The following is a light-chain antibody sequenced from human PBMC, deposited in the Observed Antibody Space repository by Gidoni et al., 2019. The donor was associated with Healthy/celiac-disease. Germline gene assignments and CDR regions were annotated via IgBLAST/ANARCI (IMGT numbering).Light chain of an antibody. Sequence: QSALTQPRSVSGSPGQSVTISCTGTSSDVGGYNYVSWYQQHPGKARKLMIYYVSKRPSGVPDRFSGSKSGNTASLTISGLQAEDEADYYCCSYAGSYVVFGGGTKLTVL. J-gene: IGLJ2*01. CDR3: CSYAGSYVV. V-gene: IGLV2-11*01. CDR2: YVS. CDR1: SSDVGGYNY.